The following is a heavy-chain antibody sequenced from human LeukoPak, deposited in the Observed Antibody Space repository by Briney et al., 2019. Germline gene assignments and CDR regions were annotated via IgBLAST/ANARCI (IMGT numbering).Heavy chain of an antibody. CDR1: GGSFSGYY. Sequence: PSETLSLTCAVYGGSFSGYYWSWIGHPPGKGLEWIVEINHSGSTNYNPSLKSRVTISVDTSKNQFSLKLSSVTAADTAVYYCARAWGQLKPGRSLDYWGQGTLVTVSS. CDR3: ARAWGQLKPGRSLDY. D-gene: IGHD3-10*01. J-gene: IGHJ4*02. CDR2: INHSGST. V-gene: IGHV4-34*01.